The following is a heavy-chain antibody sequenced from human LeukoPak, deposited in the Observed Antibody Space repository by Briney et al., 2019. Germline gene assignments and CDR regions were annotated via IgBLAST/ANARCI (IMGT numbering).Heavy chain of an antibody. CDR3: ARGDYISPGLGHDAFDI. V-gene: IGHV4-39*07. CDR2: IYYSGST. J-gene: IGHJ3*02. Sequence: SETLSLTCTVSGGSISSSSYYWGWIRQPPGTGLEWIGSIYYSGSTYYNPSLKSRVTISVDTSKNPFSLKLSSVTAADTAVYYCARGDYISPGLGHDAFDIWGQGTMVTVSS. D-gene: IGHD4-11*01. CDR1: GGSISSSSYY.